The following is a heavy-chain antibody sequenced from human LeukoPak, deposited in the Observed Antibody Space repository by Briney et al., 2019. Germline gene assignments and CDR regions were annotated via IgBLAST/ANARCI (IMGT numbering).Heavy chain of an antibody. Sequence: ASVKVSCKASGYTFTSHDVSWVRQAPGQGLEWMGWINVYNGNTDYAQRLQGRVTMTTDTSTNTAYMELRSLRSDDTAVYYCAREPSSGYRYFDYWGRGTLVTVSS. CDR2: INVYNGNT. D-gene: IGHD3-22*01. V-gene: IGHV1-18*01. J-gene: IGHJ4*02. CDR1: GYTFTSHD. CDR3: AREPSSGYRYFDY.